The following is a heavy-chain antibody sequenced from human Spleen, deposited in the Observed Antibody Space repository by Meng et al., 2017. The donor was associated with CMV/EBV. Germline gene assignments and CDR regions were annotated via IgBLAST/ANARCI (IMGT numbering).Heavy chain of an antibody. V-gene: IGHV3-30*04. CDR1: GFTFSSYA. CDR3: ARGYCSSTSCYRNWYFDL. CDR2: ISYDGSNK. J-gene: IGHJ2*01. D-gene: IGHD2-2*01. Sequence: LSLTCAASGFTFSSYAMHWVRQAPGKGLEWVAVISYDGSNKYYADSVKGRFTISRDNSKNTLYLQMNSLRAEDTAVYYCARGYCSSTSCYRNWYFDLWGRGTLVTVSS.